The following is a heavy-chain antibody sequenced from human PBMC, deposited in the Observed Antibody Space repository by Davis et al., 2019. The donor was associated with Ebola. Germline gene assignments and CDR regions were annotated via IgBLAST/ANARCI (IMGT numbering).Heavy chain of an antibody. CDR1: GFTFSSYS. Sequence: GGSLRLSCAAPGFTFSSYSMNWVRQAPGKGLEWVSSISSSSSYIYYADSVKGRFTISRDNAKNSLYLQMNSLRAEDTAVYYCARDIAVAGTLYYYGMDVWGKGTTVTVSS. CDR2: ISSSSSYI. CDR3: ARDIAVAGTLYYYGMDV. V-gene: IGHV3-21*01. J-gene: IGHJ6*04. D-gene: IGHD6-19*01.